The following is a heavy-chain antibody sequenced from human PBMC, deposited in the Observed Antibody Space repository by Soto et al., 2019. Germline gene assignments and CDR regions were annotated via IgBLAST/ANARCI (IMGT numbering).Heavy chain of an antibody. CDR1: GFTFSSYA. Sequence: EVQLLESGGGLVQPGGSLRLSCAASGFTFSSYAMSWDRQAPGKGLEWVSAISGSGGSTYYADSVKGRFTISRDNSKNTRYLQMNSLRAEDTAVYYCAKDLRSGSSSAGNTFDPWGQGTLVTVSS. CDR2: ISGSGGST. V-gene: IGHV3-23*01. D-gene: IGHD6-6*01. J-gene: IGHJ5*02. CDR3: AKDLRSGSSSAGNTFDP.